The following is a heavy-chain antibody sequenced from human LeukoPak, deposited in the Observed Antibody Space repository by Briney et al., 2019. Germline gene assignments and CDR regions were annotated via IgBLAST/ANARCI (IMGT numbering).Heavy chain of an antibody. V-gene: IGHV3-15*01. Sequence: GESLRLSCAASGFTFSSAWMSWVRQAPGKGLEWVGRIKSKTDGETTDYAAPVKGRFTISRDDSKNTLYLQVNSLKTEDTAVYYCTLLKSGYEDYWGQGTLVTVSS. CDR1: GFTFSSAW. D-gene: IGHD5-12*01. CDR2: IKSKTDGETT. J-gene: IGHJ4*02. CDR3: TLLKSGYEDY.